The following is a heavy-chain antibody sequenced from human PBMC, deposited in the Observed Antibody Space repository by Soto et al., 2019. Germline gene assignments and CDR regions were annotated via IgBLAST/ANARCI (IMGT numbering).Heavy chain of an antibody. CDR2: ISSSSSYI. J-gene: IGHJ6*02. Sequence: GGSLRLSCAASGFTFSSYSMNWVRQAPGKGLEWVSPISSSSSYIYYADSVKGRCTISRDNAKNSLYLQMNSLRAEDAAVYYCARVKDACSSTSCYTNYYYYGMDVWGQETTVTVSS. D-gene: IGHD2-2*02. V-gene: IGHV3-21*01. CDR1: GFTFSSYS. CDR3: ARVKDACSSTSCYTNYYYYGMDV.